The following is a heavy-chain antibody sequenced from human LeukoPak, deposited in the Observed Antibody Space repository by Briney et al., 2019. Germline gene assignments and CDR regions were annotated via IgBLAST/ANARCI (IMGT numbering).Heavy chain of an antibody. CDR3: ARDPTQYLRYGYFDY. D-gene: IGHD4-11*01. J-gene: IGHJ4*02. CDR1: GFTFSTSA. V-gene: IGHV3-21*01. Sequence: GESLILSCAASGFTFSTSAMNWVRQAPGKGLEWVSSINQVTSHIYYAESVRGRFSISRDNAKNSLYPQMNSLRAEDTAIYYCARDPTQYLRYGYFDYWGPGILVTVSS. CDR2: INQVTSHI.